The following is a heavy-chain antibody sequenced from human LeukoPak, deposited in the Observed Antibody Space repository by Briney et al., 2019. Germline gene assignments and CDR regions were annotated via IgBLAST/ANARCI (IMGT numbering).Heavy chain of an antibody. D-gene: IGHD2-2*01. V-gene: IGHV1-69*05. CDR1: GGTFSSYA. Sequence: GASVKVSCKASGGTFSSYAISWVRQAPGQGLEWMGRIIPIFGTANYAQKFQGGVTITTDESTSTAYMELSSLRSEDTAVYYCARELKGHCSSTSCYPDSYYYYYYMDVWGKGTTVTVSS. J-gene: IGHJ6*03. CDR3: ARELKGHCSSTSCYPDSYYYYYYMDV. CDR2: IIPIFGTA.